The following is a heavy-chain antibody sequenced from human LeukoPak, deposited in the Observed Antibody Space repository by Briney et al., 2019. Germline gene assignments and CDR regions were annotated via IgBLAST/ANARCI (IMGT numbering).Heavy chain of an antibody. CDR3: ARVTAAGTYYYYYYYMDV. Sequence: SETLSLTCTVSGGSISTSNYYWGWIRQPPGKGLEWIGSIYHSGSTYYNPSLKSRVTISVDTSKNQFSLKLSSVTAADTAVYYCARVTAAGTYYYYYYYMDVWGKGTTVTVSS. CDR2: IYHSGST. J-gene: IGHJ6*03. D-gene: IGHD6-13*01. CDR1: GGSISTSNYY. V-gene: IGHV4-39*07.